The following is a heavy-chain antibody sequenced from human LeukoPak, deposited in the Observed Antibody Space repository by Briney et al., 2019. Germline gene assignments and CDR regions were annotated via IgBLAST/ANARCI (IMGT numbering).Heavy chain of an antibody. J-gene: IGHJ4*02. Sequence: GGSLRLSCAASGFTVSSNYMSWVRQAPGKGLEWVSVIYSGGSTYYADSVKGRFTISRDNSKNTLSLHMNSLRAEDTAVYYCAKDIAQGYTFGSIEQDYWGQGTLVTVSS. CDR3: AKDIAQGYTFGSIEQDY. V-gene: IGHV3-53*01. CDR2: IYSGGST. CDR1: GFTVSSNY. D-gene: IGHD5-18*01.